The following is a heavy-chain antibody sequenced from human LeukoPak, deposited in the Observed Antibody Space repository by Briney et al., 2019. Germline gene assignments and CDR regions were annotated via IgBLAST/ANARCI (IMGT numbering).Heavy chain of an antibody. Sequence: GGSLRLSCAASGFTFNTYTMNWVRQAPRKGLEYVSAISSSGAITYYANSVKDRFTISRDNSKNTLYLQMGSLRPEDMAVYYCAASLTRYDILTGYPLDYWGQGTLVAVSS. V-gene: IGHV3-64*01. J-gene: IGHJ4*02. CDR1: GFTFNTYT. CDR2: ISSSGAIT. D-gene: IGHD3-9*01. CDR3: AASLTRYDILTGYPLDY.